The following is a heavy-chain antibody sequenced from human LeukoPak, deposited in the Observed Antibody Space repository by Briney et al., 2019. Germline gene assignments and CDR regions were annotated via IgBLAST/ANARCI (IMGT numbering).Heavy chain of an antibody. Sequence: SETLSLTCTVSGGSISSSSYYWGWIRQPPGKGLEWLGCIYYSGITYYNPSLKSRVTISGDTSKNQFSLKLSSVTAADTAVYYCARGCCSSTSCYPFDYWGQGTLVTVSS. CDR2: IYYSGIT. V-gene: IGHV4-39*01. J-gene: IGHJ4*02. CDR3: ARGCCSSTSCYPFDY. CDR1: GGSISSSSYY. D-gene: IGHD2-2*01.